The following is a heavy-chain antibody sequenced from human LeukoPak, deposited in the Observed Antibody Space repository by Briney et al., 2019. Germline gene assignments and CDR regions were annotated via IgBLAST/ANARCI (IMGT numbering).Heavy chain of an antibody. CDR3: ARDDYDDSTRGLDY. V-gene: IGHV4-4*07. CDR1: GVSVSSFY. Sequence: KTSETLSLTCTVSGVSVSSFYWTWIRQPAGKELQLIGRIYATGNTNFNPSLKSRVTMSIDTSKNQFSLKLSSVTAADTAVYYCARDDYDDSTRGLDYWGQGTLVKVSS. CDR2: IYATGNT. J-gene: IGHJ4*02. D-gene: IGHD4-17*01.